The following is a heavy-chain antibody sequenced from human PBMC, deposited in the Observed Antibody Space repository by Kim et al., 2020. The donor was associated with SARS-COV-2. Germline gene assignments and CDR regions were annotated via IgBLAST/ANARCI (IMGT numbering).Heavy chain of an antibody. CDR3: ARGIWADMLTGRGVVNAFDI. D-gene: IGHD3-9*01. J-gene: IGHJ3*02. Sequence: RVTISVDTSKNQFSLKLSSVTAADTAVYYCARGIWADMLTGRGVVNAFDIWGQGTMVTVSS. V-gene: IGHV4-34*01.